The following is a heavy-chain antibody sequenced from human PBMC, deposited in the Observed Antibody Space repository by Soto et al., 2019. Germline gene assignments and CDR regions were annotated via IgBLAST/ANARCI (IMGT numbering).Heavy chain of an antibody. V-gene: IGHV4-59*01. J-gene: IGHJ6*03. CDR3: AREGQLDYYYYYYMDV. Sequence: SETLSLTCTVSGGSISSYYWSWIRQPPGKGLEWIGYIYYSGSTNYNPSLKSRVTISVDTSKNQFSLKLSSVTAADTAVYYCAREGQLDYYYYYYMDVWGKGTTVTVSS. CDR1: GGSISSYY. D-gene: IGHD6-6*01. CDR2: IYYSGST.